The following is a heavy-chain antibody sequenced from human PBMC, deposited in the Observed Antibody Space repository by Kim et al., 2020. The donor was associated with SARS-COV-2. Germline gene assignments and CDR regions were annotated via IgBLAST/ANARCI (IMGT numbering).Heavy chain of an antibody. Sequence: GGSLRLSCAASGFTFNDHAMHWVRQAPGKGLEWVSGINWNSGTIAYADSVRGRFTISRDNAKNSVYVQMNSLRADDTALYYCAKGTGGSSYDAFDIWGQGKMVTVSS. V-gene: IGHV3-9*01. D-gene: IGHD3-16*01. CDR1: GFTFNDHA. CDR2: INWNSGTI. J-gene: IGHJ3*02. CDR3: AKGTGGSSYDAFDI.